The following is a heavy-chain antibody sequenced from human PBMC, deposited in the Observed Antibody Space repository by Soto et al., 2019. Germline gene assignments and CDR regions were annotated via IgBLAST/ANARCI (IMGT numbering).Heavy chain of an antibody. D-gene: IGHD1-26*01. J-gene: IGHJ3*02. CDR3: ARQGDKGRAFDI. CDR1: GGSFSRSSYY. Sequence: PSETLSLTCTVSGGSFSRSSYYWGWIRQPPGKGLEWIGSMYYSGSTFYNPSLKSRVTLPVDTSKTQFSLKLSSVTAADTAVYYCARQGDKGRAFDIWGQGTMGTVS. CDR2: MYYSGST. V-gene: IGHV4-39*01.